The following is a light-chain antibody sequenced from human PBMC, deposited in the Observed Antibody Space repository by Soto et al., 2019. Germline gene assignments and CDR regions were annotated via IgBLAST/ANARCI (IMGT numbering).Light chain of an antibody. CDR2: YDS. V-gene: IGLV3-21*04. J-gene: IGLJ1*01. CDR3: QVWDSNSDHYV. Sequence: SYELTQPPSVSVAPGKTATITCGGDNIGTKNVHWYQQKTGQAPVLVLRYDSDRPSGIPERFSGSNSGNTATLTISRVEAXXXXXXXCQVWDSNSDHYVFGTGTKVTVL. CDR1: NIGTKN.